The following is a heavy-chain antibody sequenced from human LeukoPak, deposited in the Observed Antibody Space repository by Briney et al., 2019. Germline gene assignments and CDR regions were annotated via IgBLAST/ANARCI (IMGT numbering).Heavy chain of an antibody. V-gene: IGHV3-23*01. Sequence: GGPLRPSCSASGFSFSTYAMNWVRQAPGKGLEWVSAISGSGDNTYYADSVRGRFTSSRDNSKNTLYLQMNSLRAEDTAVYYCTKDLTPYCSGGSCYPGGFDYWGQGTLVTVSS. CDR1: GFSFSTYA. CDR3: TKDLTPYCSGGSCYPGGFDY. D-gene: IGHD2-15*01. J-gene: IGHJ4*02. CDR2: ISGSGDNT.